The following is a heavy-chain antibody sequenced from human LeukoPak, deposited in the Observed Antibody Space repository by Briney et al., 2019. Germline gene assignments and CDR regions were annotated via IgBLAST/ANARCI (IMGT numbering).Heavy chain of an antibody. D-gene: IGHD3-22*01. CDR3: AKEGDSSGSLYKYKTYYGMDV. J-gene: IGHJ6*02. Sequence: GGSLRLSCAASGFTFSSYSMNWVRQAPGKGLEWVSSISPRSSYMYYADSVKGRFTISRDDAKNSLYLQMNSLRVEDTAVYYCAKEGDSSGSLYKYKTYYGMDVWGQGTTVTVSS. CDR1: GFTFSSYS. CDR2: ISPRSSYM. V-gene: IGHV3-21*04.